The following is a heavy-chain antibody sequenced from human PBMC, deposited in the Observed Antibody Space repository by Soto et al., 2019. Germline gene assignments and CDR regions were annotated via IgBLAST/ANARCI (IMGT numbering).Heavy chain of an antibody. CDR2: INPNSGGT. CDR3: ARAHFRIAAAGLDAFDI. D-gene: IGHD6-13*01. V-gene: IGHV1-2*04. CDR1: GYTFTGYY. J-gene: IGHJ3*02. Sequence: ASVKVSCKASGYTFTGYYMHWVRQAPGQGLEWMGWINPNSGGTNYAQKFQGWVTMTRDTSISTAYMELSRLRSDDTAMYYCARAHFRIAAAGLDAFDIWGQGTMVTVSS.